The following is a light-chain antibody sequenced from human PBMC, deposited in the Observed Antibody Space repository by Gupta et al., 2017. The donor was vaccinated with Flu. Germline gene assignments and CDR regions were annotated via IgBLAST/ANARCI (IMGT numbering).Light chain of an antibody. CDR3: SEYTITNIVI. J-gene: IGLJ2*01. CDR2: AVT. V-gene: IGLV2-14*01. Sequence: QSALTQPASVSGSPGQSITISCTGTSSDVGIYTYVSWYQQYPGEAPKLMIYAVTNRPSGVSSRFSGSKSGNTASLTISGLQAEDEAYYYCSEYTITNIVIFGGGTKLTVL. CDR1: SSDVGIYTY.